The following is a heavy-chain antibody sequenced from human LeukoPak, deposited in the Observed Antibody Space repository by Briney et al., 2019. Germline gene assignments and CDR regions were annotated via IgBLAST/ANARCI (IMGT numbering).Heavy chain of an antibody. Sequence: SETLSLTCTVSGGSISSDYYYWGWIRQPPGKGLEWIGSISYSGTTYYNPSLKSRVTISVDTSKKQFSLKLNSVTAADTAVYYCARIYSSSWFLNWFDPWGQGTLVTVSS. CDR1: GGSISSDYYY. J-gene: IGHJ5*02. CDR3: ARIYSSSWFLNWFDP. CDR2: ISYSGTT. V-gene: IGHV4-39*01. D-gene: IGHD6-13*01.